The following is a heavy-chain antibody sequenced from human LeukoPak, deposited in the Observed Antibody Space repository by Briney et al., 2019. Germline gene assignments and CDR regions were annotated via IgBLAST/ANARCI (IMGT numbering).Heavy chain of an antibody. V-gene: IGHV4-59*01. D-gene: IGHD1-26*01. CDR2: IYYSGST. Sequence: PSETLSLTRTVSGGSISGYYWSWIRQPPGKGLEWIGYIYYSGSTNYNPSLKSRVTISVDTSKNQFSLKLGSVTAADTAVYYCARGREWEPKVFDYWGQGTLVTVSS. CDR1: GGSISGYY. J-gene: IGHJ4*02. CDR3: ARGREWEPKVFDY.